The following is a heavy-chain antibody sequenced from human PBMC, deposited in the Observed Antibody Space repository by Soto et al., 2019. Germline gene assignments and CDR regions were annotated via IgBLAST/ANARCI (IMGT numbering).Heavy chain of an antibody. V-gene: IGHV1-8*01. Sequence: ASVKVSCKASGYTFTSYDIYWVRQATGQGLEWMGWMNPNTGNSGYAQKFQGRVTVTSDTSINTVYMELSSLRSEDTAVYYCARRAXTNGWNGFGADKYYFDFWGQGTLVTVSS. CDR3: ARRAXTNGWNGFGADKYYFDF. CDR2: MNPNTGNS. D-gene: IGHD1-1*01. CDR1: GYTFTSYD. J-gene: IGHJ4*02.